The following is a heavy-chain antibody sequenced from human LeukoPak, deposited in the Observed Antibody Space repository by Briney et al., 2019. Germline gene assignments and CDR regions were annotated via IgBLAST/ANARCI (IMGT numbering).Heavy chain of an antibody. CDR1: GYTFTRYN. CDR3: ARDWAETAVAYPEY. J-gene: IGHJ4*02. D-gene: IGHD5-18*01. CDR2: INPRGGST. Sequence: ASVKVSCKASGYTFTRYNMHWVRQAPGQGLEWMGIINPRGGSTGYAQKLQGRVTMTRDTSTSTVYMELSSLRSEDTAVYYCARDWAETAVAYPEYWGQGTLVTVSS. V-gene: IGHV1-46*01.